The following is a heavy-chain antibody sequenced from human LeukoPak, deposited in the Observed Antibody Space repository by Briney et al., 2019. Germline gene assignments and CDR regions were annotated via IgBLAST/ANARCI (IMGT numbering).Heavy chain of an antibody. CDR3: TRDLNSGGSC. D-gene: IGHD2-15*01. Sequence: GGSLRLSCAASGFTVSSSYMSWVRQAPGKGLEWVSVIHSGGNTYYADSVKGRFTISRDNSKNTLYLQMNSLRAEDTAVYYCTRDLNSGGSCWGQGTLVTVSS. J-gene: IGHJ4*02. CDR1: GFTVSSSY. V-gene: IGHV3-53*01. CDR2: IHSGGNT.